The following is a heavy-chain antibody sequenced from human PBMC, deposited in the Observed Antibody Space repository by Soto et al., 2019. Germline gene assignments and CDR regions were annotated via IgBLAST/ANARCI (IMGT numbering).Heavy chain of an antibody. J-gene: IGHJ4*02. V-gene: IGHV4-31*03. D-gene: IGHD1-1*01. Sequence: SETLSLTCTVSGGSISSGGYYWSWIRQHPGKGLEWIGYIYYSGSTYYNPSLKSRVTISVDTSKNQFSLKLSSVTAADTAVYYCARDPSLGWNGWDWGQGTLVTVSS. CDR2: IYYSGST. CDR1: GGSISSGGYY. CDR3: ARDPSLGWNGWD.